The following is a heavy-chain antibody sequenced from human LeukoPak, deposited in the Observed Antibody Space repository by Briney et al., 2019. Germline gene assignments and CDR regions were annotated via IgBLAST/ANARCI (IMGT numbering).Heavy chain of an antibody. D-gene: IGHD2-21*02. V-gene: IGHV4-34*01. CDR3: ARTYCGGDCYTLGEPFDY. Sequence: SETLSLTCAVYGGSFSGYYWSWIRQPPGKGLEWIGEINHSGSPNYNPSLKSRVTISIETSKNQFSLKLSLVTAADTAVYYCARTYCGGDCYTLGEPFDYWGQGTLVTVS. CDR2: INHSGSP. CDR1: GGSFSGYY. J-gene: IGHJ4*02.